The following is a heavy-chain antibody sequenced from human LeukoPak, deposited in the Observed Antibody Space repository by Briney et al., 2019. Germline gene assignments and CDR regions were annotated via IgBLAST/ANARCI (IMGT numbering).Heavy chain of an antibody. J-gene: IGHJ4*02. Sequence: SETLSLTCTVSGGSISSSSYYWGWIRQPPGQGLEWIGSIYYSGSTYYNPSLKSRVTISVDTSKNQFSLKLSSVTAADTAVYYCARLVSVAVAFWGQGTLVTVSS. V-gene: IGHV4-39*01. CDR2: IYYSGST. CDR3: ARLVSVAVAF. CDR1: GGSISSSSYY. D-gene: IGHD6-19*01.